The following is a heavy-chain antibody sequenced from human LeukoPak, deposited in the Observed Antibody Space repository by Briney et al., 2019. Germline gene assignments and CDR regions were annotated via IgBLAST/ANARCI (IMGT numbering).Heavy chain of an antibody. V-gene: IGHV4-4*07. D-gene: IGHD3-10*01. J-gene: IGHJ6*03. CDR2: IYTSGST. CDR3: ARDQYTMVRGVIYYYYYMDV. CDR1: GGSITSYY. Sequence: SETLSPTCTVSGGSITSYYWSWIRQPAGKELEWIGRIYTSGSTNYNPSLKSRVTISVDTSKNQFSLKLSSVTAADTAVYYCARDQYTMVRGVIYYYYYMDVWGKGTTVTVSS.